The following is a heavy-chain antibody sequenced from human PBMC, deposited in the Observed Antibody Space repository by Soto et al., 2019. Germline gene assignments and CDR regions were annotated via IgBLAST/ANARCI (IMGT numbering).Heavy chain of an antibody. V-gene: IGHV4-39*01. Sequence: SETLSLTCTVSGGSISGNYIYWGWIRQPPGKGLEWIASISYSGTTNSNPSLKSRVTLSVDTSKNQFSLRLTSVTAMDTAIYYCARVGGVPSSSPGVADRGQGIVVTVSS. CDR1: GGSISGNYIY. CDR3: ARVGGVPSSSPGVAD. J-gene: IGHJ4*02. CDR2: ISYSGTT. D-gene: IGHD6-13*01.